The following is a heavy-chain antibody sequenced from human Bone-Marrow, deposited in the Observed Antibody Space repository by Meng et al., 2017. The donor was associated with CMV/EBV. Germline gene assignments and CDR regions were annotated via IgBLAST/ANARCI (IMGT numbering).Heavy chain of an antibody. J-gene: IGHJ3*02. Sequence: GESLKISCAASGFTFSSYSMNWVRQAPGKGLVWVSRINSDGSSTSYADSVKSRFTISRDNAKNTLYLQMNSLRAEDTAVYYCARVPAATFRAFDIWGQGTMVTVSS. V-gene: IGHV3-74*01. CDR1: GFTFSSYS. CDR2: INSDGSST. CDR3: ARVPAATFRAFDI. D-gene: IGHD2-2*01.